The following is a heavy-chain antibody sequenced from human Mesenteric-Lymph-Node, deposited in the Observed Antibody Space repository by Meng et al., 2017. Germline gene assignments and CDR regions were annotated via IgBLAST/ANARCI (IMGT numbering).Heavy chain of an antibody. CDR3: ARGYGEYKSNYYSDY. CDR1: GFTFSSYE. J-gene: IGHJ4*02. D-gene: IGHD4-17*01. V-gene: IGHV3-48*03. CDR2: ISNSGGAK. Sequence: GESLKISCAASGFTFSSYEINWVRKAPGKGLEWISYISNSGGAKYYADSVKGRFSISRDNAKNSVYLQMNSLRAEDTAVYYCARGYGEYKSNYYSDYWGQGTLVTVSS.